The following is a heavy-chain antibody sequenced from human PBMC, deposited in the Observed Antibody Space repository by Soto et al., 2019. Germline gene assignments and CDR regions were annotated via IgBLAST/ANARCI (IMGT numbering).Heavy chain of an antibody. J-gene: IGHJ5*02. CDR2: ISGSGGST. CDR3: AKDLGYAIPTNWFDP. CDR1: GFTFSSYA. D-gene: IGHD5-18*01. V-gene: IGHV3-23*01. Sequence: PGGSLRLSCAASGFTFSSYAMSWVHQAPGKGLEWVSAISGSGGSTYYADSVKGRFTISRDNSKNTLYLQMNSLRAEDTAVYYCAKDLGYAIPTNWFDPWGQGTLVTVSS.